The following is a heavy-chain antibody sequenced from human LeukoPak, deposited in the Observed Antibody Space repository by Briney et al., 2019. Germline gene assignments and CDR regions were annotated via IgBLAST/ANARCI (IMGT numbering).Heavy chain of an antibody. CDR3: AISKRGYSYALSY. D-gene: IGHD5-18*01. V-gene: IGHV4-34*01. CDR1: GGSFSGYY. Sequence: PSETLSLTCAVYGGSFSGYYWSWIRQPPGKGLEWIGEINHSGSTNYNPSLKSRVTISVDTAKNQFSLKLSSVTAADTAVYYCAISKRGYSYALSYWGQGTLVTVSS. J-gene: IGHJ4*02. CDR2: INHSGST.